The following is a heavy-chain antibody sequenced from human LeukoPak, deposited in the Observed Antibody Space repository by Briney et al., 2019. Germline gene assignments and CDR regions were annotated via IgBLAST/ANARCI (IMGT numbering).Heavy chain of an antibody. D-gene: IGHD5-18*01. V-gene: IGHV4-4*02. CDR3: ARGAGGYSYGYSDY. CDR2: IYHSGST. Sequence: SGTLSLTCAVSGGSISSSNWWSWVRQPPGKGLEWIGKIYHSGSTNYNPSLKSRVTISVDKSKNQFSLKLSSVTAADTAVYYCARGAGGYSYGYSDYWGQGTLVTVSS. J-gene: IGHJ4*02. CDR1: GGSISSSNW.